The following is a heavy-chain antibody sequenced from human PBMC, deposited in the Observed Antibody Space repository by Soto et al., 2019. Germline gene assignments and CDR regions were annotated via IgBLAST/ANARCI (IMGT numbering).Heavy chain of an antibody. J-gene: IGHJ6*02. V-gene: IGHV4-39*02. CDR1: GGSISSSSYY. D-gene: IGHD2-2*01. CDR3: AREKVPAASLDYYYGMDV. Sequence: PSETLSLTCTVSGGSISSSSYYWGWIRQPPGKGLEWIGSIYYSGSTYYNPSLKSRVTISVDTSKNQFSLKLSSVTAADTAVYYCAREKVPAASLDYYYGMDVWGQGTTVTVSS. CDR2: IYYSGST.